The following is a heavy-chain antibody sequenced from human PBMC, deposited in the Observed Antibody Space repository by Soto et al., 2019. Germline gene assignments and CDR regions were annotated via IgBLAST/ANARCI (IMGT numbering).Heavy chain of an antibody. CDR3: ARIGYSSGWYEFDP. CDR1: GFSLSTSGMC. V-gene: IGHV2-70*01. J-gene: IGHJ5*02. CDR2: IDWDDDK. D-gene: IGHD6-19*01. Sequence: ESGPTLVNPTQTLTLTCTFSGFSLSTSGMCVSWIRQPPGKALEWLALIDWDDDKYYSTSLKTRLTISKDTSKNQVVLTMTNMDPVDTATYYCARIGYSSGWYEFDPWGQGTLVTVSS.